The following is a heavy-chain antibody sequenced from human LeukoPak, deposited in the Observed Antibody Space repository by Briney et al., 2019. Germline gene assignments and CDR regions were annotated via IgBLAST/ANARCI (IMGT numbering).Heavy chain of an antibody. J-gene: IGHJ4*02. CDR2: IKQDESEK. CDR3: ARRRCSSTSCFIDY. CDR1: GFTFSNYW. V-gene: IGHV3-7*01. D-gene: IGHD2-2*01. Sequence: GGSLRLSCAASGFTFSNYWMSWVRQAPGKGLEWVANIKQDESEKYYVDPVEGRFTISRGNAKKSLYLQMNSLRAEDTAVYYCARRRCSSTSCFIDYWGQGTLVTVSS.